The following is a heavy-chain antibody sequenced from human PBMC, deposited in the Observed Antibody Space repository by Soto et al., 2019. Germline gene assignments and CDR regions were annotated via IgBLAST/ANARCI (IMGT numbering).Heavy chain of an antibody. J-gene: IGHJ4*02. D-gene: IGHD3-10*01. CDR3: TSWAGSGAASDY. CDR2: IKSKTDGGTT. V-gene: IGHV3-15*07. CDR1: GFTFSNAW. Sequence: GGSLRLSCAVSGFTFSNAWMNLVRQAPGKGLEWVGRIKSKTDGGTTDYAAPVKGRFTISRDDSKNTLYLQMNSLKTEDTAVYYCTSWAGSGAASDYWGQGTLVTVSS.